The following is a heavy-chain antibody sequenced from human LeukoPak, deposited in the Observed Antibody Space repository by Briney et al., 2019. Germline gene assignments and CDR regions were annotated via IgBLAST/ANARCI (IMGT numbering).Heavy chain of an antibody. CDR1: GYSFTSYW. V-gene: IGHV5-51*01. Sequence: GESLKISCKGSGYSFTSYWIGWVRQMPGKGLEWMGIIYPGDSDTRYSPSFQGRVTISADKSISTAYLQWSSLKASDTAMYYCARHPQIWFGELLPFDYWGQGTLVTVSS. CDR3: ARHPQIWFGELLPFDY. CDR2: IYPGDSDT. D-gene: IGHD3-10*01. J-gene: IGHJ4*02.